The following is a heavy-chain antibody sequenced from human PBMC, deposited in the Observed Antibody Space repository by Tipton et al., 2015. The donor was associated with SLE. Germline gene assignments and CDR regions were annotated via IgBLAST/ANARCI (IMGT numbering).Heavy chain of an antibody. D-gene: IGHD3-10*01. Sequence: LRLSCTVSGGSISSYYWSWIRQPPGKGLEWIGEINHSGSTNYNPSLKSRVTISVDTSKNQFSLKLSSVTAADTAVYYCARGYYGSGSFDYWGQGTLVTVSS. CDR2: INHSGST. CDR1: GGSISSYY. CDR3: ARGYYGSGSFDY. J-gene: IGHJ4*02. V-gene: IGHV4-34*01.